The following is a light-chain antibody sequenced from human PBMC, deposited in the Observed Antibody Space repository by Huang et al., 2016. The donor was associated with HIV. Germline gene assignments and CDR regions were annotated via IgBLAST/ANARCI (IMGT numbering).Light chain of an antibody. J-gene: IGKJ1*01. CDR2: KAS. V-gene: IGKV1-5*03. CDR3: QQYNTDST. CDR1: QSVSSW. Sequence: DIQMSQSPSTLSASVGDRVTIPCRASQSVSSWLAWYQQKPGKAPKLLIYKASTLESGVPSRFSGSGSGTEFTLTISSLEPDDFASYYCQQYNTDSTFGQGPKVEIK.